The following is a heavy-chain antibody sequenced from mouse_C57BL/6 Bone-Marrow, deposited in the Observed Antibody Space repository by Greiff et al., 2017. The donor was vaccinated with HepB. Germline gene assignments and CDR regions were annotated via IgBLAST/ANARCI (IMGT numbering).Heavy chain of an antibody. J-gene: IGHJ4*01. V-gene: IGHV1-69*01. CDR1: GYTFTSYW. Sequence: QVQLQQPGAELVMPGASVKLSCKASGYTFTSYWMHWVKQRPAQGLEWIGEIDPSDSYTNYNQKFKGKSTLTVDKSSSTAYMQLSSLTSEDSAVYYCAREDYYAMDYWGQGTSVTVSS. CDR2: IDPSDSYT. CDR3: AREDYYAMDY.